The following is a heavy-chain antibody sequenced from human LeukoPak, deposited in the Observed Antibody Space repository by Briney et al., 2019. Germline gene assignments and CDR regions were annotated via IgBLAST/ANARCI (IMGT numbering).Heavy chain of an antibody. D-gene: IGHD2-8*02. CDR3: AKVLWMGARNWCFLA. CDR1: GFTFDSCA. V-gene: IGHV3-23*01. J-gene: IGHJ5*02. Sequence: PGGSLSLSCAASGFTFDSCAMRWVRQAPGKGLEWVSYIRGRGGGTYYADSVRGGFTISRDNSKSTLYLQMDSLRAEDKDDYYCAKVLWMGARNWCFLAWGQGTLVTVSS. CDR2: IRGRGGGT.